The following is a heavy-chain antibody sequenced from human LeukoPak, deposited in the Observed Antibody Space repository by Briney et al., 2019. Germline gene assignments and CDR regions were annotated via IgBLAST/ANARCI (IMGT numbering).Heavy chain of an antibody. CDR3: ARQPLDSSGYSVWFDP. CDR1: GGSISSSSYY. V-gene: IGHV4-39*01. J-gene: IGHJ5*02. D-gene: IGHD3-22*01. CDR2: IYYSGST. Sequence: SETLSLTCTVSGGSISSSSYYWGWIRQPPGKGLEWIGSIYYSGSTYYNPSLKSRVTISVDTSKNQFSLKLSSVTAADTAVYYCARQPLDSSGYSVWFDPWGQGTLVTVSS.